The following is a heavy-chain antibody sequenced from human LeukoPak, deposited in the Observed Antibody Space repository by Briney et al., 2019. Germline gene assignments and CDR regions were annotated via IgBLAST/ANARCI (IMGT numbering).Heavy chain of an antibody. CDR1: GGSISSYY. CDR2: IYYSGST. J-gene: IGHJ3*02. V-gene: IGHV4-59*01. Sequence: PSETLSLTCTVSGGSISSYYWSWIRQPPGKGLEWIGYIYYSGSTNYNPPLKSRVTISVDTSKNQFSLKLGSVTAADTAVYYCARGSSEYAFDIWGQGTMVTVSS. D-gene: IGHD3-22*01. CDR3: ARGSSEYAFDI.